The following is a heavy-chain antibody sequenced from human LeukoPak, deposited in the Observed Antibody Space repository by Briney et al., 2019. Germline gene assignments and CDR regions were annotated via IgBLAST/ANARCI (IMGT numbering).Heavy chain of an antibody. D-gene: IGHD6-19*01. CDR1: GLPFATYT. Sequence: GGSLSLSCAASGLPFATYTMSWVRQAPGKGLEWVSALRSSGDSTYYADSAKGRFTISRDNSKNTLYLQMNSLRAEDTAIYYCAKGGAVTGTMYFQYWGQGTLVTVSS. V-gene: IGHV3-23*01. CDR3: AKGGAVTGTMYFQY. J-gene: IGHJ1*01. CDR2: LRSSGDST.